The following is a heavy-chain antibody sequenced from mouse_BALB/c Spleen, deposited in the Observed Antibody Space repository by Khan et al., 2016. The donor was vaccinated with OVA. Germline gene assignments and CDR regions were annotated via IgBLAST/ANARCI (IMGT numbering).Heavy chain of an antibody. J-gene: IGHJ2*01. D-gene: IGHD1-1*01. Sequence: VQLQQSGTELARPGASVNLSCKASGYTFTGYWMQWVKQRPGQGLEWIGAIYPGDGKTRYTQKFKGKATLTADKYSSMAYMQLSILASEDSAVYDFARVVITTGYFDYWGQGTTLTVSS. CDR2: IYPGDGKT. V-gene: IGHV1-87*01. CDR1: GYTFTGYW. CDR3: ARVVITTGYFDY.